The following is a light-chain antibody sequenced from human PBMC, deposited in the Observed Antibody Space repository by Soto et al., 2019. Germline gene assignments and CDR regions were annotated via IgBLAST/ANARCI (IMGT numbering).Light chain of an antibody. CDR2: SAS. V-gene: IGKV1-9*01. CDR1: QSLSNY. Sequence: DIQMTQSPSTLSGSVLDRVTITFLASQSLSNYLAWYQQRPGKPPDLLIYSASTLQSGVPSRFGGSGSETEFSLTIRALQPEDFATYYCQQLSRYPLNCGGGNKGDIK. CDR3: QQLSRYPLN. J-gene: IGKJ4*01.